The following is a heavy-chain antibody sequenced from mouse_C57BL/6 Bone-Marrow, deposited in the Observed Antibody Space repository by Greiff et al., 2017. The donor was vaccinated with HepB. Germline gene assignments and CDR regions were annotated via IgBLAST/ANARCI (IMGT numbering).Heavy chain of an antibody. CDR1: GYSITSDY. Sequence: EVQLLESGPGLAKPSQTLSLTCSVTGYSITSDYWNWIRKFPGNKLEYMGYISYSGSTYYNPSLKSRISITRDTSKNQYYLQLNSVTTEDTATYYCARYPHYYGSSHWYFDVWGTGTTVTVSS. J-gene: IGHJ1*03. CDR3: ARYPHYYGSSHWYFDV. CDR2: ISYSGST. D-gene: IGHD1-1*01. V-gene: IGHV3-8*01.